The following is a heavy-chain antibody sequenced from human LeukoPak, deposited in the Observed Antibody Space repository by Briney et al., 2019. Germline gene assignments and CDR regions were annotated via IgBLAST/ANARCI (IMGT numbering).Heavy chain of an antibody. CDR2: ISSSSSTI. CDR3: ARRDDTAMATG. CDR1: GFTFSGYS. V-gene: IGHV3-48*01. Sequence: GGSLRLSCAASGFTFSGYSMNWVRQAPGKGLEWVSYISSSSSTIYYADSVKGRFTISRDNAKNSLYLQMNSLRAEDTAVYYCARRDDTAMATGWGQGTLVTVSS. J-gene: IGHJ4*02. D-gene: IGHD5-18*01.